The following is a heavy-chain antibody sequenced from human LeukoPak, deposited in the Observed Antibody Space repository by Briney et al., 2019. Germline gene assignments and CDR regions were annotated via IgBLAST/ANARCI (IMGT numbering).Heavy chain of an antibody. J-gene: IGHJ5*02. Sequence: GASVKVSCKASGYTFTSYYMHWVRQAPGQGLEWMGLINPTGGSTGYAQKFQGRVTMTRNTSISTAYMELSSLRSEDTAVYYCARVQSGYYVFDPWGQGTLVTVSS. CDR1: GYTFTSYY. V-gene: IGHV1-46*01. CDR2: INPTGGST. D-gene: IGHD3-22*01. CDR3: ARVQSGYYVFDP.